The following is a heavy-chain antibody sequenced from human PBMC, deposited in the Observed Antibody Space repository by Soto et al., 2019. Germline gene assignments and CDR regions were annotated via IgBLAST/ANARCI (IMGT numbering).Heavy chain of an antibody. CDR1: GDSIISSDFY. CDR3: ARHSLALRKNNWFDP. V-gene: IGHV4-39*01. J-gene: IGHJ5*02. D-gene: IGHD3-3*02. Sequence: SETLSLTCTVSGDSIISSDFYWFWVRQPPGKGLEWIGSIFYLGSSYYNPSLKSRVTMSVDTSKNQFSLRLRSVTAADTALYFCARHSLALRKNNWFDPWGQGIMVTVSS. CDR2: IFYLGSS.